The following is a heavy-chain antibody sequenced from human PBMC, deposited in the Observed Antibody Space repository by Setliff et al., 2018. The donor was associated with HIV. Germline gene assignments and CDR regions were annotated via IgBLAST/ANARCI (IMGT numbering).Heavy chain of an antibody. CDR1: GASITGYY. V-gene: IGHV4-4*07. CDR2: IYASGKT. Sequence: SETLSLTCSVSGASITGYYWSWIRQSGGKGLEWIGRIYASGKTTFNPSLRSRVRMSVDTSKNQFSLKLTSVTASDTAVYYCARGNNDLESFDYWGQGALVTVSS. CDR3: ARGNNDLESFDY. J-gene: IGHJ4*02. D-gene: IGHD3-3*01.